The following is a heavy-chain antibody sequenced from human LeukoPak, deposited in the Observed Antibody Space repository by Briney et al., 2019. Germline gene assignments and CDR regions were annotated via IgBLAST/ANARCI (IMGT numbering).Heavy chain of an antibody. D-gene: IGHD6-13*01. V-gene: IGHV3-7*03. J-gene: IGHJ4*02. CDR2: IKQDGSEK. Sequence: SGGSLRLSCAASGFTFSSYAMSWVRQAPGKGLEWVANIKQDGSEKYYVDSVKGRFTISRDNAKNSLYLQMNSLRAEDTAVYYCADTAAGSFYFDYWGQGTLVTVSS. CDR3: ADTAAGSFYFDY. CDR1: GFTFSSYA.